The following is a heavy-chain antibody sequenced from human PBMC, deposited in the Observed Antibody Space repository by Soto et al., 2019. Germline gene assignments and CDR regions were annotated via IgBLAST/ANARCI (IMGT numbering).Heavy chain of an antibody. Sequence: QITLEESGPTLVIPTQTLTLTCTFSGFSLSTSGVGVGWIRQPPGKALEWLALIYWDDDKRYSPSSKSRLTITKDTSKNQVVLTLTNMDPVDTATYYCVHRRTAAGMNWFDPWGQGTPVTVSS. D-gene: IGHD6-13*01. V-gene: IGHV2-5*02. CDR3: VHRRTAAGMNWFDP. CDR1: GFSLSTSGVG. J-gene: IGHJ5*02. CDR2: IYWDDDK.